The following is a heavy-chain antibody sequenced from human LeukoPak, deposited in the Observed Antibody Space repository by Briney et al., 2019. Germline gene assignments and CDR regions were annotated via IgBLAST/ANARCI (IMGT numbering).Heavy chain of an antibody. CDR3: ARGTPRDPITGTTPIDY. Sequence: SETLSLTCTVSGGSISSSSYYWGWIRQPPGKGLEWIGSIYYSGSTYYNPSLKSRVTISVDTSKNQFSLKLSSVTAADTAVYYCARGTPRDPITGTTPIDYWGQGTLVTVSS. CDR1: GGSISSSSYY. D-gene: IGHD1-7*01. CDR2: IYYSGST. J-gene: IGHJ4*02. V-gene: IGHV4-39*01.